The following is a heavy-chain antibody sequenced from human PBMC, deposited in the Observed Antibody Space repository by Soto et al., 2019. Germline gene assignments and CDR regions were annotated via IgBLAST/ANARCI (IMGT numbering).Heavy chain of an antibody. CDR1: GFSVITSGVG. CDR3: AHLVVEEAGSFDY. V-gene: IGHV2-5*02. CDR2: IYWDDDR. D-gene: IGHD2-15*01. J-gene: IGHJ4*02. Sequence: ITLKESGPTLVKPTQTLTLTCSLSGFSVITSGVGVGWIRQPPGKALEWLALIYWDDDRRYSPSLKSRLSITMDTSKNQVVLTVTDVDPVDTATYYCAHLVVEEAGSFDYWGQGILVTVSS.